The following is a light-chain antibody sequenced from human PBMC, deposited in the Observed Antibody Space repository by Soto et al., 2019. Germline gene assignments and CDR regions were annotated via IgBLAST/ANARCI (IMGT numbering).Light chain of an antibody. CDR1: QSVSSSY. J-gene: IGKJ2*03. CDR2: GAS. V-gene: IGKV3-20*01. Sequence: EIVLTQSPGTLSLSPGERATLSCRASQSVSSSYLAWYQQKPGQAPRLLIYGASSRATGIPDRFSDSGSGTDFTLTISRLEPEDFAVYYCQQYGSSPLYGFGQGTKLEIK. CDR3: QQYGSSPLYG.